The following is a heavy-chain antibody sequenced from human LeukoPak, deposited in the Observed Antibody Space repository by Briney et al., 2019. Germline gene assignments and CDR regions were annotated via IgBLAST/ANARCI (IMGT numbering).Heavy chain of an antibody. Sequence: SETLSLTCTVSGGSISSYYRSWIRQPPGKGLEWIGYIYYSGSTNYNPSLKSRVTISVDTSKNQFSLKLSSVTAADTAVYYCARAFEAHYYYYGMDVWGQGTTVTVSS. CDR3: ARAFEAHYYYYGMDV. D-gene: IGHD3-3*02. V-gene: IGHV4-59*01. J-gene: IGHJ6*02. CDR1: GGSISSYY. CDR2: IYYSGST.